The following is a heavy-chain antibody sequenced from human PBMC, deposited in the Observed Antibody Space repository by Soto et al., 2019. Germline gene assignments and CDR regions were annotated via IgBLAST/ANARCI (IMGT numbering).Heavy chain of an antibody. CDR1: GGTFSSYA. Sequence: SVKVYCKAAGGTFSSYAISWVRQAPGQGLEWMGGIIPIFGTANYAQKFQGGVTITADESTSTAYMELSSLRSEDTAVYYCVRSGYSYGPPSNYYYGMDVWGQGTTVTVSS. CDR3: VRSGYSYGPPSNYYYGMDV. CDR2: IIPIFGTA. J-gene: IGHJ6*02. D-gene: IGHD5-18*01. V-gene: IGHV1-69*13.